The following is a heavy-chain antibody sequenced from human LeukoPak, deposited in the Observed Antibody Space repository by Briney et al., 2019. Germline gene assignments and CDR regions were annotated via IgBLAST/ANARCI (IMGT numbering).Heavy chain of an antibody. Sequence: SETLSLTCTVSGGSISGSSYYWGWIRQPPGKGLEWIGSIYYSGSTYYNPSLKSRVTISVDTSKNQFSLKLSSVTAADTAVYYCARRGVSGSRKGDYFDYWGQGTLVTVSS. J-gene: IGHJ4*02. D-gene: IGHD1-26*01. CDR2: IYYSGST. V-gene: IGHV4-39*01. CDR1: GGSISGSSYY. CDR3: ARRGVSGSRKGDYFDY.